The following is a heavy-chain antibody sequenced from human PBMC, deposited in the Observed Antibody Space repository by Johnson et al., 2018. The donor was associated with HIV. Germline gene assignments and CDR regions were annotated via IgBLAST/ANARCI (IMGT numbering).Heavy chain of an antibody. CDR2: IRSSGSTI. CDR1: GFTFSDHY. V-gene: IGHV3-11*04. J-gene: IGHJ3*02. CDR3: ATRDPTYRPWVFDI. D-gene: IGHD1-26*01. Sequence: QVQLVESGGGLVQPGGSLRLSCAASGFTFSDHYMSWIRQAPGKGLEWVSYIRSSGSTIYYADSGKGRFTISRDNAKKSLYLQINSLRAEDTAVYYCATRDPTYRPWVFDIWGQGTMVTVSS.